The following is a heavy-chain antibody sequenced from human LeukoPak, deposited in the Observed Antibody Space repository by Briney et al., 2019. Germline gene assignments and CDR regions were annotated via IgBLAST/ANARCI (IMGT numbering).Heavy chain of an antibody. Sequence: SATLSLTCPVSGGSISSYYWSWIRQPPGKGLEWIGYIYTSGSTNYNPSLKSRVTISVDTSKNQFSLKLSSVTAADTAVYYCARQGDINWFDPWGQGTLVTVSS. V-gene: IGHV4-4*09. CDR3: ARQGDINWFDP. CDR2: IYTSGST. D-gene: IGHD2-15*01. J-gene: IGHJ5*02. CDR1: GGSISSYY.